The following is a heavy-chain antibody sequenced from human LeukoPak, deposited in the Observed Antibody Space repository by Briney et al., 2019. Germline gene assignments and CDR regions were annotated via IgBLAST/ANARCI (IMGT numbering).Heavy chain of an antibody. CDR1: GGSFSGYY. Sequence: PSETLSLTCAVYGGSFSGYYWSWIRQPPGKGLEWIGEINQSGSTNYNPSLKSRVTISVNTSKNQFSLKLTSVTAADTAVYYCARAGFALAPHRGTPFDYWGQGTLVTVSS. CDR2: INQSGST. V-gene: IGHV4-34*01. D-gene: IGHD6-6*01. CDR3: ARAGFALAPHRGTPFDY. J-gene: IGHJ4*02.